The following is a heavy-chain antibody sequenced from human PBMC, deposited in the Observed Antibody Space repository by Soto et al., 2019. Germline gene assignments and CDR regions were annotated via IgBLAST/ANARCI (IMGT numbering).Heavy chain of an antibody. D-gene: IGHD5-12*01. Sequence: QVQLVQSGAEVKKPGSSVKVSCKASGGTFSSYTISWVRQAPGQGLEWMGRIIPILGIANYAQKFQGRVTITADKSTSTAYMELSSLRSEDTAVYYCARSPWVATGTPDYWGQGTLVTVSS. CDR3: ARSPWVATGTPDY. J-gene: IGHJ4*02. V-gene: IGHV1-69*02. CDR2: IIPILGIA. CDR1: GGTFSSYT.